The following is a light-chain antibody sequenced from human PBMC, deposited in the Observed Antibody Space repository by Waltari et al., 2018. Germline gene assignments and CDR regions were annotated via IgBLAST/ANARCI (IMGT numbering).Light chain of an antibody. CDR3: QCYDSRLSGVV. J-gene: IGLJ2*01. Sequence: QSVLTQSPSVSGGSGQGVNISCTGPRSHLGDAYDVHWYQQVPGTALKVLIYANSNRPSGVPDRFSGSKSGTSASLAITGLQAEDEADYYCQCYDSRLSGVVFGGGTKLTVL. V-gene: IGLV1-40*01. CDR2: ANS. CDR1: RSHLGDAYD.